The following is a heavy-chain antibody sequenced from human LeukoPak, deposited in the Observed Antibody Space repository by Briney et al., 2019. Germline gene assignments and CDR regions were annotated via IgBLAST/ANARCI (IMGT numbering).Heavy chain of an antibody. CDR3: ARDLKSQQPYDY. Sequence: ASVKVSCKASGGTFSSFAISWVRQAPGQGLEWMGIINPSGGSTGYAQKFQGRVTMTRDTSTSTVYMELSSLRSEDTAVYYCARDLKSQQPYDYWGQGTLVTVSS. CDR1: GGTFSSFA. V-gene: IGHV1-46*01. D-gene: IGHD6-13*01. J-gene: IGHJ4*02. CDR2: INPSGGST.